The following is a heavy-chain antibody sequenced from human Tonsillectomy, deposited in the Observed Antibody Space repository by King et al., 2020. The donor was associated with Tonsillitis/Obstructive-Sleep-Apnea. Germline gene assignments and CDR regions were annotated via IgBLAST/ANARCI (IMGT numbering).Heavy chain of an antibody. CDR3: ARGPRGYSYGSVDY. CDR1: GYTFTDYY. CDR2: INPNSGGT. V-gene: IGHV1-2*02. D-gene: IGHD5-18*01. J-gene: IGHJ4*02. Sequence: QLVQSGAEVKKPGASVKVSCKASGYTFTDYYMHWVRQAPGQGLEWMGWINPNSGGTDSAQKFRGRVTMTRDTSISTAYMELSSLTSDDTAVYDCARGPRGYSYGSVDYWGQGTLVTVSS.